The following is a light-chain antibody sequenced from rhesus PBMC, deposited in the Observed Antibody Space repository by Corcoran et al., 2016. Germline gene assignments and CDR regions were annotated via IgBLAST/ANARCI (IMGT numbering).Light chain of an antibody. CDR1: QSINSW. J-gene: IGKJ4*01. CDR3: QQYNSSPLT. CDR2: EAS. Sequence: DIQMTQSPSSLSASVGDTVTITCRASQSINSWLAWYQQSPGKAPKLLIYEASNLESGVSSRFSGGGSGTDFTLTISSLQSEDFATYYCQQYNSSPLTFGGGTKV. V-gene: IGKV1-22*01.